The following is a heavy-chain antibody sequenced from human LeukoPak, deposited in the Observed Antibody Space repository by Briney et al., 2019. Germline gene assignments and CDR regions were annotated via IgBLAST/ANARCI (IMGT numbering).Heavy chain of an antibody. CDR1: GYSISSSNW. CDR2: IYYSGST. J-gene: IGHJ3*02. Sequence: SETLSLTCAVSGYSISSSNWWGWIRQPPGKGLEWIGYIYYSGSTNYNPSLKSRVTMSVDTSKNQFSLKLSSVTALDTAVYYCARKGVGGAFDIWGQGTMVTVSS. D-gene: IGHD2-15*01. CDR3: ARKGVGGAFDI. V-gene: IGHV4-28*06.